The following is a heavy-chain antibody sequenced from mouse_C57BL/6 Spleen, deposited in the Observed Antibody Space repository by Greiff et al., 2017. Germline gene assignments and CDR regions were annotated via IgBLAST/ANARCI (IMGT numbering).Heavy chain of an antibody. CDR2: IDPSDSYT. CDR1: GYTFTSYW. D-gene: IGHD4-1*01. CDR3: ARAPGTLYAMDY. Sequence: VQLQQPGAELVMPGASVKLSCKASGYTFTSYWMHWVKQRPGQGLEWIGEIDPSDSYTNYNQKFKGKSTLTVDKSSSTAYMQLSSLTSEDSAVYYCARAPGTLYAMDYWGQGTSVTVSS. V-gene: IGHV1-69*01. J-gene: IGHJ4*01.